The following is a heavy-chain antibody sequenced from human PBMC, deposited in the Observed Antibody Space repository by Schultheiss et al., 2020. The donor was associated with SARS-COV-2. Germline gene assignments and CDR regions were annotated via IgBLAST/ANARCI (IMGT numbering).Heavy chain of an antibody. Sequence: ASVKVSCKASGYTFTSYAMNWVRQAPGQGLEWMGWISAYNGNTNYAQNLQGRITMTTDTSTSTAYMVLRSLRSDDTAVYYCARDHSRFLEWLFQGVMYFDYWGQGTLVTVSS. CDR1: GYTFTSYA. D-gene: IGHD3-3*01. J-gene: IGHJ4*02. CDR3: ARDHSRFLEWLFQGVMYFDY. CDR2: ISAYNGNT. V-gene: IGHV1-18*01.